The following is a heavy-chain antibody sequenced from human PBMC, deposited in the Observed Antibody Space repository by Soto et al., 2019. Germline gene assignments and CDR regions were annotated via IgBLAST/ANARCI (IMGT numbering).Heavy chain of an antibody. D-gene: IGHD5-18*01. CDR1: GFTFSSYA. V-gene: IGHV3-30-3*01. CDR3: AREGGYSYGREAFDI. CDR2: ISYDGSNK. Sequence: GGSLRLSCAASGFTFSSYAMHWVRQAPGKGLEWVAVISYDGSNKYYADPVEGRFTISRDNSKNTLYLQMNSLRAEDTAVYYCAREGGYSYGREAFDIWGQGT. J-gene: IGHJ3*02.